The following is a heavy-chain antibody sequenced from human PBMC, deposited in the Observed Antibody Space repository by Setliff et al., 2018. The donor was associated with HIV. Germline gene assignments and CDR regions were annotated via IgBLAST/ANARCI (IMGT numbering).Heavy chain of an antibody. J-gene: IGHJ6*03. CDR3: ARGSSSIFGVLVLLPHSYYYMDV. V-gene: IGHV4-61*02. CDR1: GDSISSGSYY. Sequence: PSETLSLTCTVSGDSISSGSYYWSWIRQPAGKGLEWIGRIYTSGSTNYNPSLESRVTISLDTSKNQFSLNLSSVTAADTAVYYCARGSSSIFGVLVLLPHSYYYMDVWGKGTTVTVSS. D-gene: IGHD3-3*01. CDR2: IYTSGST.